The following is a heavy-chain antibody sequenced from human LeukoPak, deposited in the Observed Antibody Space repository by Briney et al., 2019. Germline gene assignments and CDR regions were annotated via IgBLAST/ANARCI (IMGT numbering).Heavy chain of an antibody. CDR2: INPNSGGT. V-gene: IGHV1-2*02. D-gene: IGHD1-14*01. Sequence: ASVKVSCKASGYTFTGYYMHWVRQAPGQGLERMGWINPNSGGTNYAQKFQGRVTMTRDTSISTAYMELSRLRSDDTAVYYCAREVSTGDAFDIWGQGTMVTVSS. CDR3: AREVSTGDAFDI. CDR1: GYTFTGYY. J-gene: IGHJ3*02.